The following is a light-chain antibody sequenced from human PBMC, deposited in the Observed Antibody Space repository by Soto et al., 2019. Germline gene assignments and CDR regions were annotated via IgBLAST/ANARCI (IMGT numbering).Light chain of an antibody. CDR2: GVT. CDR3: CSYTTTTAYV. CDR1: SSDIGSYNY. J-gene: IGLJ1*01. Sequence: QSALTQPASVSGSPGQSITIYCTGTSSDIGSYNYISWYQQYPDKGPKLMIYGVTNRPSGVSNRFSGSKSGYTASLTISGLQAEDEADYYCCSYTTTTAYVFGTGTKVTVL. V-gene: IGLV2-14*03.